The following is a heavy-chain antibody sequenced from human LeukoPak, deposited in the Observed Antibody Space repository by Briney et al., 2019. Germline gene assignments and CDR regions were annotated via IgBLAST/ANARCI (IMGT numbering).Heavy chain of an antibody. D-gene: IGHD3-22*01. CDR2: ISYDGSNK. V-gene: IGHV3-30*04. CDR3: ARDRSGITMIVVVPARREDAFDI. Sequence: PGGSLRLSCAASGFTFSSYAMHWVRQAPGKGLEWVAVISYDGSNKYYADSVKGRFTISRDNSENTLYLQMNSLRAEDTAVYYCARDRSGITMIVVVPARREDAFDIWGQGTMVTVSS. CDR1: GFTFSSYA. J-gene: IGHJ3*02.